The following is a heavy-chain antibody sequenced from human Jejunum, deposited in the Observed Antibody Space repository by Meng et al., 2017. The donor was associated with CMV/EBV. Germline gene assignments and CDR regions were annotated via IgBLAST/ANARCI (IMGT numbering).Heavy chain of an antibody. Sequence: AGGSLTTPNYSWFWIRLPPGKGLEWIGLVEDGGTTRYKPSLVSRVSISVDTSKNQFSLTLNSVTAADTAIYYCARGGWGNWNFEHWGQGKLVTVSS. CDR2: VEDGGTT. CDR3: ARGGWGNWNFEH. J-gene: IGHJ4*02. CDR1: GGSLTTPNYS. V-gene: IGHV4-61*01. D-gene: IGHD3-16*01.